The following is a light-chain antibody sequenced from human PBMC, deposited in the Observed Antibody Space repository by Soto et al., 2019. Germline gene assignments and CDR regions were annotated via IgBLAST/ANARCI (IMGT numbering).Light chain of an antibody. J-gene: IGKJ1*01. V-gene: IGKV1-27*01. CDR1: QGISNY. CDR3: QKYNSAPWT. Sequence: DIQMTQSPSSLSTSVGDRVTITCLASQGISNYLAWYQQKPGKVPKLLIYAASTLQSGVPSRFSGSGSGTDFTLTISSLQPEDVATYYCQKYNSAPWTFDQGTKVDIK. CDR2: AAS.